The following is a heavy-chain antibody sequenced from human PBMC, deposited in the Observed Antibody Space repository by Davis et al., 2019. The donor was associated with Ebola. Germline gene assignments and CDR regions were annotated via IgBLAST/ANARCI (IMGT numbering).Heavy chain of an antibody. CDR2: IYYSGST. D-gene: IGHD1-1*01. Sequence: SETLSLTCTVSGGSISSYYWSWIRQPPGKGLEWIGYIYYSGSTYYNPSLKSRVTISVDTSKNQFSLKLSSVTAADTAVYYCARGPTRYYFDYWGPGTLVTVSS. J-gene: IGHJ4*02. V-gene: IGHV4-59*01. CDR3: ARGPTRYYFDY. CDR1: GGSISSYY.